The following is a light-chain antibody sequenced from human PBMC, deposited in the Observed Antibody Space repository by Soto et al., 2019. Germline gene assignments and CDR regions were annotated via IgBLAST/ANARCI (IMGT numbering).Light chain of an antibody. Sequence: QSALTQPASVSGSPGQSITISCTGTSSDVGSYNLVSWYQQHPGKAPKLMIYEVSKRPSGVSNRFSGSKSGNTASLTISGLQAEVEADYYCFSYAGSSTFRVFGGGTKLTVL. CDR2: EVS. V-gene: IGLV2-23*02. CDR3: FSYAGSSTFRV. J-gene: IGLJ2*01. CDR1: SSDVGSYNL.